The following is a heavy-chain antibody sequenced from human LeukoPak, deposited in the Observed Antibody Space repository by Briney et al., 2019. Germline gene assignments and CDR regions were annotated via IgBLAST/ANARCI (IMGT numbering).Heavy chain of an antibody. CDR1: GGSISSSSYY. D-gene: IGHD3-3*01. J-gene: IGHJ4*02. Sequence: PSETLSLTCTVSGGSISSSSYYWGWIRQPPGEGREWIGSIYYSGSTYYNSSLKSRVTISVDTSKNQFSLQLSSVTAADTAVYYCARTPYDFWSGYWRTQFDYWGQGTLVTVSS. CDR3: ARTPYDFWSGYWRTQFDY. CDR2: IYYSGST. V-gene: IGHV4-39*01.